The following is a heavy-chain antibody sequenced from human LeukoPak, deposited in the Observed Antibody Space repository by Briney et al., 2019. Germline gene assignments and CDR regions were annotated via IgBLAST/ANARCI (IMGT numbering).Heavy chain of an antibody. CDR3: ARGRADYYFDY. CDR2: ISTSSSTI. Sequence: GGSLRLSCAASGFTFSSYSMNWVPQAPGKGLEWVSYISTSSSTIYYADSVKGRFTVSRDNAKNSLYLQMNSLRAEDTAVYYCARGRADYYFDYWGQGTLVTVSS. V-gene: IGHV3-48*01. CDR1: GFTFSSYS. D-gene: IGHD2-21*02. J-gene: IGHJ4*02.